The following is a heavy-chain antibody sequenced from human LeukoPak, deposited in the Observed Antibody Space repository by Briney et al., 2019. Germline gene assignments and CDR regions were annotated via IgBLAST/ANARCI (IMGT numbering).Heavy chain of an antibody. Sequence: GGSLRLSRAASGFTFSDYYMSWIRQAPGKGLEWISGISGSGASTYYADSVKGRFTISRDDSRNTLYLQMNSLRGDDTAVYYCAKDVGKWESLHFFDYWGQGTLVTVSS. J-gene: IGHJ4*02. D-gene: IGHD1-26*01. CDR3: AKDVGKWESLHFFDY. CDR2: ISGSGAST. V-gene: IGHV3-23*01. CDR1: GFTFSDYY.